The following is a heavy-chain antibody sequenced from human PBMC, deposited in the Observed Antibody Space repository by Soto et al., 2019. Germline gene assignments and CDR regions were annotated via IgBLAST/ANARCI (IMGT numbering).Heavy chain of an antibody. D-gene: IGHD2-2*01. Sequence: ASVKVSCKASGYIFTGYYMHWVRQAPGQGLEWMGWINPNSGGTNYAQKFQGWVTMTRDTSISTAYMELSRLRSDDTAVYYCARGTDIVVVPAAFTYFDYWGQGTLVTVSS. CDR2: INPNSGGT. CDR3: ARGTDIVVVPAAFTYFDY. CDR1: GYIFTGYY. J-gene: IGHJ4*02. V-gene: IGHV1-2*04.